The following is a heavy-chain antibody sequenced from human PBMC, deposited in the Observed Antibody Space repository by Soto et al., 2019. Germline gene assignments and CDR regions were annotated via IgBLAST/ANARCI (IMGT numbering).Heavy chain of an antibody. V-gene: IGHV3-20*01. Sequence: EVQLVESGGGVVRPGGSLRLSCAASGFRFDDYGMSWVRQVPGKGLEWVSGINGHGGSVGHADSVKGRFTISRDNAKNSLYLQMSSLRAEDTAFYHCARDRLNHPYYGMDVWGQGATVTVSS. CDR2: INGHGGSV. CDR3: ARDRLNHPYYGMDV. J-gene: IGHJ6*02. CDR1: GFRFDDYG.